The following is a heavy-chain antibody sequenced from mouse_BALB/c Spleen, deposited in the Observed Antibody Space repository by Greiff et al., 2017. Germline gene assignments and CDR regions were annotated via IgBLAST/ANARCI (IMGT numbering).Heavy chain of an antibody. J-gene: IGHJ4*01. V-gene: IGHV1S137*01. D-gene: IGHD1-1*01. CDR3: ARGDYYGKGDYYAMDY. CDR2: ISTYYGDA. CDR1: GYTFTDYA. Sequence: QVQLQQSGAELVRPGVSVKLSCKGSGYTFTDYAMHWVKQSHAKSLEWIGVISTYYGDASYNQKFKGKATMTVDKSSSTAYMELARLTSEDSAIYYCARGDYYGKGDYYAMDYWGQGTSVTVSS.